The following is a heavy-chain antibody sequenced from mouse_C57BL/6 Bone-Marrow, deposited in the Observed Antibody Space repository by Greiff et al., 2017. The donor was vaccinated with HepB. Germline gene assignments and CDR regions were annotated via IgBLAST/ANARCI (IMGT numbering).Heavy chain of an antibody. CDR2: ISSGSSTI. D-gene: IGHD4-1*01. CDR1: GFTFSDYG. CDR3: ARKETGKDYFDY. J-gene: IGHJ2*01. Sequence: EVKLVESGGGLVKPGGSLKLSCAASGFTFSDYGMHWVRQAPEKGLEWVAYISSGSSTIYYADTVKGRFTISRDNAKNTLFLQMTSLRSEDTAMYYCARKETGKDYFDYWGQGTTLTVSS. V-gene: IGHV5-17*01.